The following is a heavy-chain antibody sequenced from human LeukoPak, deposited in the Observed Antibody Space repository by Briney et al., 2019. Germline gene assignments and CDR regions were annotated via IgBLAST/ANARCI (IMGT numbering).Heavy chain of an antibody. CDR2: IYYTGST. D-gene: IGHD5-18*01. V-gene: IGHV4-39*07. CDR3: ARGAWDTAQREPFDY. J-gene: IGHJ4*02. CDR1: GGSISSSSYY. Sequence: SETLSLTCTVSGGSISSSSYYWGWIRQPPGKGLEWIGSIYYTGSTDYNPSLKSRVTMSIDTSKKQFSLELISVTAADTAVYYCARGAWDTAQREPFDYWGQGTLVTVSS.